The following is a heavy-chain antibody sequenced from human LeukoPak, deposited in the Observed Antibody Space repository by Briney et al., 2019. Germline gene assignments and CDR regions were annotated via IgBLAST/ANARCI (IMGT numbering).Heavy chain of an antibody. CDR3: ARSMRGWNWFDP. Sequence: GASVKASCKXSGYTFTSYGISWVRQAPGQGLEWMGWISAYNGNTNYSQKLQGRVTMTTDTSTSTAYMELRSLRSDDTAVYYCARSMRGWNWFDPWGQGTLVTVSS. CDR2: ISAYNGNT. V-gene: IGHV1-18*01. J-gene: IGHJ5*02. CDR1: GYTFTSYG.